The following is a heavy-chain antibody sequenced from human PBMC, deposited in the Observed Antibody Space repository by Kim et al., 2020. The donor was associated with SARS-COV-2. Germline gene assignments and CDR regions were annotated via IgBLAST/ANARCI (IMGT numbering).Heavy chain of an antibody. J-gene: IGHJ2*01. CDR2: IRSKANSYAT. V-gene: IGHV3-73*01. CDR3: TRYGSGSSSWETHWYFDL. Sequence: GGSLRLSCAASGFTFSGSAMHWVRQASGKGLEWVGRIRSKANSYATAYAASVKGRFTISRDDSKNTAYLQMNSLKTEDTAVYYCTRYGSGSSSWETHWYFDLWGRGTLVTVSS. D-gene: IGHD3-10*01. CDR1: GFTFSGSA.